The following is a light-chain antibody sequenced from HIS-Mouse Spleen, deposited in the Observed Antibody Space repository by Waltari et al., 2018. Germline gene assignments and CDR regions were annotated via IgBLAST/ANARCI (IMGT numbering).Light chain of an antibody. J-gene: IGKJ2*01. CDR3: QQYNSYSMYT. V-gene: IGKV1-5*03. CDR1: QSISSW. Sequence: DIQMTQSPSILSASVGDRVTITCRASQSISSWLAWYQQKPGKAPKPLIYKASSLESGVPSRFSGSGSGTEFTLTISSLQPDDFATYYCQQYNSYSMYTFGQGTKLEIK. CDR2: KAS.